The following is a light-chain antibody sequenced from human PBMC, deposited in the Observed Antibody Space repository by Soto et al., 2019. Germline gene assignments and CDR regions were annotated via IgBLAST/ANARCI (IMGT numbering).Light chain of an antibody. Sequence: EIVLTQSPATLSLSPGERATLSCRASQSVSSYLAWYQQKPGQAPRLLIYGASSRATGVPDRFSGSGSGTDFTLTISRLEPEDFAVYYCQQCGSAPLTFGQGTKVDIK. CDR1: QSVSSY. V-gene: IGKV3-20*01. CDR3: QQCGSAPLT. J-gene: IGKJ1*01. CDR2: GAS.